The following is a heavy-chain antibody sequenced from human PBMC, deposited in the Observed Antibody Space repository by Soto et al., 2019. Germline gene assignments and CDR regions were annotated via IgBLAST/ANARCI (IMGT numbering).Heavy chain of an antibody. V-gene: IGHV3-20*04. CDR2: INWNGGST. J-gene: IGHJ4*02. CDR1: GFTFDDYG. D-gene: IGHD6-19*01. Sequence: PGGFLRLSCAASGFTFDDYGMSWVRQAPRKGLEWVSGINWNGGSTGYADSVKGRFTISRDNAKNSLYLQMNSLRAEDTALYYCERFLNSIAVAGTIDYWGQGTLVTVSS. CDR3: ERFLNSIAVAGTIDY.